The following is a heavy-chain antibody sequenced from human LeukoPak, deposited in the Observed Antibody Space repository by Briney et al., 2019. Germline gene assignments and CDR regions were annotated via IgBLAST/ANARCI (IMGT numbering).Heavy chain of an antibody. CDR2: IYRSGST. CDR1: GYSISSGYY. V-gene: IGHV4-38-2*02. Sequence: PSETLSLTCTVSGYSISSGYYWGWIRQPPGKGLEWIGSIYRSGSTYYNPSLKSRVTISVDTSKNQFSLKLSSVTAADTAVYYCARDPRDYYDSSTFDPWGQGTLVTVSS. D-gene: IGHD3-22*01. CDR3: ARDPRDYYDSSTFDP. J-gene: IGHJ5*02.